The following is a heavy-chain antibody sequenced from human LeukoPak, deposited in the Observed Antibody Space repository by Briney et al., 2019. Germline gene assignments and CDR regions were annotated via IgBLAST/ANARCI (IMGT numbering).Heavy chain of an antibody. Sequence: SETLSLTCTVSGYSISSGYYWGWVRQPPGKGLEWIGSIYHSGSTYYNPSLKSRVTISVDTSKNQFSLKLSSVTAADTAVYYCASNAAYYYDSSGYSDYWGQGTLVTVSS. CDR2: IYHSGST. J-gene: IGHJ4*02. D-gene: IGHD3-22*01. CDR3: ASNAAYYYDSSGYSDY. CDR1: GYSISSGYY. V-gene: IGHV4-38-2*02.